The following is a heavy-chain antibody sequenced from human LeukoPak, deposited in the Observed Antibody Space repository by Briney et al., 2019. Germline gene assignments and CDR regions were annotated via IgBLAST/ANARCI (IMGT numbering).Heavy chain of an antibody. V-gene: IGHV1-69*13. CDR2: IIPIFGTA. CDR3: ARDSGSGYDRRAFDY. CDR1: GGTFSSYA. Sequence: SVKVSCKASGGTFSSYAISWVRQAPGQGLEWMGGIIPIFGTANYAQKFQGRVTITADESTSTAYMELSSLRSEATAVYYCARDSGSGYDRRAFDYWGQGTLVTVSS. D-gene: IGHD5-12*01. J-gene: IGHJ4*02.